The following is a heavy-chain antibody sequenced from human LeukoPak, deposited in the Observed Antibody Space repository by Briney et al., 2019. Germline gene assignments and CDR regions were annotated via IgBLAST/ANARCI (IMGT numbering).Heavy chain of an antibody. CDR1: GGSFSGYY. J-gene: IGHJ4*02. D-gene: IGHD6-19*01. CDR3: ASMTIAVAGTPIDY. V-gene: IGHV4-34*01. Sequence: SETLSLTCAVYGGSFSGYYWSWIRQPPVKGLEWIGEINHSGSTYYNPSRKSRVTISVDTSKNQFSLKLSSVTAADTAVYYCASMTIAVAGTPIDYWVQGTLVTVSS. CDR2: INHSGST.